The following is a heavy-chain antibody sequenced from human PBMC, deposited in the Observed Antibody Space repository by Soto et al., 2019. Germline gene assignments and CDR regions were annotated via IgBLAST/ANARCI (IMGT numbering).Heavy chain of an antibody. CDR3: CAREPLT. CDR1: GGSISTGGYY. J-gene: IGHJ4*02. Sequence: QVQLQESGPGLVKPSQTLSLTCTVSGGSISTGGYYWSWIRQHPGKGLEWIGYIYYSGSTYYNPSLKSRVXXXXXXXXXXXXXXXXXXXXXXXXXYYCAREPLTWGQGTLVTVSS. V-gene: IGHV4-31*03. D-gene: IGHD3-10*01. CDR2: IYYSGST.